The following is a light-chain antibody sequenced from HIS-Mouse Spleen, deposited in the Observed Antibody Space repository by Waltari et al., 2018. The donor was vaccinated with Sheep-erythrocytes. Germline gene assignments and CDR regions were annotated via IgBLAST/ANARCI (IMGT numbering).Light chain of an antibody. CDR3: CSYAGSYNHV. CDR2: DVR. Sequence: QSALTQPRSVSGSPGQSVTISCPGTSSDVGGSNYVTMYQQHPAKAPKPFIYDVRKRPSGVPDRFSGSKSGNTASLTISGLQAEDEADYYCCSYAGSYNHVFATGTKVTVL. J-gene: IGLJ1*01. V-gene: IGLV2-11*01. CDR1: SSDVGGSNY.